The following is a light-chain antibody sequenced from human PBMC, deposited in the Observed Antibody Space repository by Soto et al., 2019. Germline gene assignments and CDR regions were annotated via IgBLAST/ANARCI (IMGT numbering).Light chain of an antibody. CDR2: DVN. V-gene: IGLV2-14*01. J-gene: IGLJ3*02. CDR1: SSDVGGYDY. Sequence: QSALTQPASVSGSPGQSITISCTGTSSDVGGYDYVSWYQQHPGKAPKLVIYDVNNRPSGVSNRFSGSKSGNTASLTISGLQAEDEADYYCKSYTSRPTPWVFGGGTKLTVL. CDR3: KSYTSRPTPWV.